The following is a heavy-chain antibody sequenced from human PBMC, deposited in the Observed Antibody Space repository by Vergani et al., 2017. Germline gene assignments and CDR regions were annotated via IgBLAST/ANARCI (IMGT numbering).Heavy chain of an antibody. D-gene: IGHD6-13*01. CDR2: ISWNSGSI. V-gene: IGHV3-9*01. CDR3: ARQIADLKHIIFDY. J-gene: IGHJ4*02. Sequence: EVQLVESGGGLVQPGRSLRLSCAASGFTFDDYAMHWVRQAPGKGLEWVSGISWNSGSIGYADSVKGRFTISRDNAKNSLYLQMNSLRAEDTALYYCARQIADLKHIIFDYWGQGTLVTVSS. CDR1: GFTFDDYA.